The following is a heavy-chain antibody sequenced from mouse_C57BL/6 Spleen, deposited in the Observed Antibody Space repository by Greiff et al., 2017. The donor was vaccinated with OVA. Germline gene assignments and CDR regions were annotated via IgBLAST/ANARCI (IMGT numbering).Heavy chain of an antibody. V-gene: IGHV1-82*01. CDR1: GYAFSSSW. CDR2: IYPGDGDT. Sequence: QVQLQQSGPELVKPGASVKISCKASGYAFSSSWMNWVKQRPGKGLEWIGRIYPGDGDTNYNGKFTGKATLTADKSSSTAYMQLRSLTSEDSAVYICARYHYDYDGYAMDYWGQGTSVTVSS. D-gene: IGHD2-4*01. J-gene: IGHJ4*01. CDR3: ARYHYDYDGYAMDY.